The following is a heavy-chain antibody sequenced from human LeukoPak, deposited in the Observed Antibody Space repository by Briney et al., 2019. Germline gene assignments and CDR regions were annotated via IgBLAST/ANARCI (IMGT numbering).Heavy chain of an antibody. D-gene: IGHD2-2*01. J-gene: IGHJ4*02. V-gene: IGHV1-2*02. CDR1: GYTFTGYY. CDR3: AGGLGYCSSTSCYGETGFDY. CDR2: INPNSGGT. Sequence: ASVKVSCKASGYTFTGYYMHWVRQAPGQGLEWMGWINPNSGGTNYAQKFQGRVTMTRDTSISTAYMELSRLRSDDTAVYYCAGGLGYCSSTSCYGETGFDYWGQGTLVTVSS.